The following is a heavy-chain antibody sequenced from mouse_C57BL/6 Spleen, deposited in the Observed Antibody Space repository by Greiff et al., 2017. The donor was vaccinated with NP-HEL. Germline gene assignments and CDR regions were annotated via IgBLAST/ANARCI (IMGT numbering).Heavy chain of an antibody. V-gene: IGHV1-53*01. D-gene: IGHD2-4*01. J-gene: IGHJ2*01. CDR2: INPSNGGT. CDR3: ANYDYDREYYFDY. CDR1: GYTFTSYW. Sequence: VQLQQPGTELVKPGASVKLSCKASGYTFTSYWMHWVKQRPGQGLEWIGNINPSNGGTNYNEKFKSKATLTVDKSSSTAYMQLSSLTSEDSAVYYCANYDYDREYYFDYWGQGTTLTVSS.